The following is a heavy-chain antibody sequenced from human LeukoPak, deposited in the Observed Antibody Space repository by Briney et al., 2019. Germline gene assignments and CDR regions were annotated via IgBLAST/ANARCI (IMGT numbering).Heavy chain of an antibody. Sequence: GASVKVSCKASGYTFTSYGISWVRQAPGQGLEWMGWISAYNGNTNYAQKLQGRVTMTTDTSTSTVYMELSSLRSEDTAVYYCARALSSSWYFTFYYFDYWGQGTLVTVSS. V-gene: IGHV1-18*01. CDR3: ARALSSSWYFTFYYFDY. CDR1: GYTFTSYG. CDR2: ISAYNGNT. D-gene: IGHD6-13*01. J-gene: IGHJ4*02.